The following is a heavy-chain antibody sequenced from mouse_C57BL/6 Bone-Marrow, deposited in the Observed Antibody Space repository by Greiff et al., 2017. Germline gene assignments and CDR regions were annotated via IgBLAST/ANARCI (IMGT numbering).Heavy chain of an antibody. CDR2: IYPGSGNT. CDR3: ARDYHYYGSSYGGFAY. Sequence: VQLQQSGPELVKPGASVKISCKASGYSFTSYYIHWVKQRPGQGLEWIGWIYPGSGNTKYNEKFKGKATLTADTSSSPAYMQLSSLTSEDSAVYYCARDYHYYGSSYGGFAYWGQGTRVTVSA. J-gene: IGHJ3*01. CDR1: GYSFTSYY. D-gene: IGHD1-1*01. V-gene: IGHV1-66*01.